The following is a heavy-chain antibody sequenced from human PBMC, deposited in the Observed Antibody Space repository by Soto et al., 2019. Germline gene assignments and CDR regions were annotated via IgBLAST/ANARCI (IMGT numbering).Heavy chain of an antibody. Sequence: QVQLVQSGAEVKKPGSSVKVSCKASGGTFSSYAISWVRQAPGQGLEWMGGIIPIFGTANYAQKFQGRVTITADESTSTAYVDLSSVRSQDTAVYYCAREETLGELSYYFDYWGQGTLVTVSS. J-gene: IGHJ4*02. V-gene: IGHV1-69*01. D-gene: IGHD3-10*01. CDR2: IIPIFGTA. CDR1: GGTFSSYA. CDR3: AREETLGELSYYFDY.